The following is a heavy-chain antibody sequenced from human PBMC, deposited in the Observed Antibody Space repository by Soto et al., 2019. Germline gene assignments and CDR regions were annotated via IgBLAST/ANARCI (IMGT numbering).Heavy chain of an antibody. D-gene: IGHD6-19*01. CDR1: GFTFSSYA. CDR3: ARDPYSSGWLRISWWFDP. Sequence: QVQLVESGGGVVQPGRSLRLSCAASGFTFSSYAMHWVRQAPGKGLEWVAVISYDGSNKYYADSVKGRFTISRDNSKNTLYLQMNSLGAEDTAVYYCARDPYSSGWLRISWWFDPWGQGTLVTVSS. J-gene: IGHJ5*02. V-gene: IGHV3-30-3*01. CDR2: ISYDGSNK.